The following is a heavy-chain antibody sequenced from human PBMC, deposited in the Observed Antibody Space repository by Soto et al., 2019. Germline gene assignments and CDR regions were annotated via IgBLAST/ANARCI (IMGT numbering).Heavy chain of an antibody. CDR3: ANPINYGDYVGPFDY. J-gene: IGHJ4*02. D-gene: IGHD4-17*01. CDR1: GFTFSSYG. V-gene: IGHV3-30*18. Sequence: GGSLRLSCAASGFTFSSYGMHWVRQAPGKGLEWVAVISYDGSNKYYADSVKGRFTISRDNSKNTLYLQMNSLRAEDTAVYYCANPINYGDYVGPFDYWGQGTLVTVSS. CDR2: ISYDGSNK.